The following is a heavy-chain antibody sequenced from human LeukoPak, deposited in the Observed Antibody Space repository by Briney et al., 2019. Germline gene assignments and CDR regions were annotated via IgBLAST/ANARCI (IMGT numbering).Heavy chain of an antibody. CDR3: ARVGKVVITSSDY. CDR1: GGSISSYY. D-gene: IGHD3-22*01. J-gene: IGHJ4*02. CDR2: IYHSGST. Sequence: KPSETLSLACTVSGGSISSYYWSWIRQPPGKGLEWIGSIYHSGSTYYNPSLKSRVTISVDTSKNQFSLKLSSVTAADTAVYYCARVGKVVITSSDYWGQGTLVTVSS. V-gene: IGHV4-38-2*02.